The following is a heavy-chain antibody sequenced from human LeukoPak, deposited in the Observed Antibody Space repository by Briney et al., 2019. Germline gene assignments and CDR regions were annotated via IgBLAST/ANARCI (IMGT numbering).Heavy chain of an antibody. D-gene: IGHD1-1*01. J-gene: IGHJ4*02. Sequence: KPSETLSLTCTLSGDSISSNGYYWGWLRQPRGKGLEWIGYTHYSETPYYHPPLKSLFTMSVHTSKNQFSLKLASVTASDTAVYYFERQTGPSSTDWFDYWGQGTLVAVSS. CDR2: THYSETP. CDR3: ERQTGPSSTDWFDY. CDR1: GDSISSNGYY. V-gene: IGHV4-39*01.